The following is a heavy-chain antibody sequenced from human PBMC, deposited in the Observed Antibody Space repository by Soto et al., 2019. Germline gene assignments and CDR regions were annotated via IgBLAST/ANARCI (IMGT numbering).Heavy chain of an antibody. Sequence: EVQLVESGGGLVKPGGSLRLSCAASGFTFSSYSMNWVRQAPGQGLEWVSSISSSSSYIYYADSVKGRFTISRDNAKNSLYLQRNSLRAEDTAVYYCARAAAGSMDVWGQGTTVTVSS. CDR2: ISSSSSYI. CDR1: GFTFSSYS. D-gene: IGHD6-13*01. J-gene: IGHJ6*02. CDR3: ARAAAGSMDV. V-gene: IGHV3-21*01.